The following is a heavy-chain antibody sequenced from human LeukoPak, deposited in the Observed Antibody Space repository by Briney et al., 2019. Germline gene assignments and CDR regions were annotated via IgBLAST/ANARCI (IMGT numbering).Heavy chain of an antibody. Sequence: PGGSLRLSCAASGFTFSNYAMSWVRQAPGKGLDWVSAITYSGFNIKYADSVKGRFTISRDNSKNTLYLQMNSLRAEDTAVYYCARSGNYDCWGQGTLVTVSS. J-gene: IGHJ4*02. D-gene: IGHD1-1*01. CDR2: ITYSGFNI. V-gene: IGHV3-23*01. CDR3: ARSGNYDC. CDR1: GFTFSNYA.